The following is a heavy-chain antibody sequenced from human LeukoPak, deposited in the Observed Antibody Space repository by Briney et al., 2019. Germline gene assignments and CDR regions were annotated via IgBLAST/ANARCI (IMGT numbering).Heavy chain of an antibody. CDR3: ARGSYYYDSSGYGGY. V-gene: IGHV3-30-3*01. D-gene: IGHD3-22*01. CDR1: GFTFSSYA. CDR2: ISYDGSNK. J-gene: IGHJ4*02. Sequence: PGGSLRLSCAASGFTFSSYAMHWVRQAPGKGLEWVAVISYDGSNKYYADSVKGRFTISRDNSKNTLYLQMNSLRAEDTAVYYCARGSYYYDSSGYGGYWGQGTLVTVSS.